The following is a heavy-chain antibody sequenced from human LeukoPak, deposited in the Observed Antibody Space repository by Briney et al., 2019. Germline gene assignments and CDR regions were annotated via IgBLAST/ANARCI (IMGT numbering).Heavy chain of an antibody. V-gene: IGHV3-23*01. CDR2: LTGSGDNT. CDR3: ARIHDYSNYFHWYFDL. Sequence: RGSLRLSCAASGFTFRNYAMTWVRQAPGKGLEWVSALTGSGDNTYYTDSVKGRFTISRDNSKNTLFLQTTSLRAEDTALYYCARIHDYSNYFHWYFDLWGRGTLVTVSS. J-gene: IGHJ2*01. CDR1: GFTFRNYA. D-gene: IGHD4-11*01.